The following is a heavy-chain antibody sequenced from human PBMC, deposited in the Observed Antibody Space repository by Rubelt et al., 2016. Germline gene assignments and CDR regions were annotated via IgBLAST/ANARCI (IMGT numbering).Heavy chain of an antibody. V-gene: IGHV3-23*01. J-gene: IGHJ4*02. CDR3: ARALAGIKGPIDY. Sequence: GGSLRLSCAASGLTFSSYAMSWVRQAPGKGLEWVSGISASGYSTYYADSVKGRFTISSDSSKNTLYLQMNSLRAEDTAVYYCARALAGIKGPIDYWGQGTLVTVSS. CDR1: GLTFSSYA. CDR2: ISASGYST. D-gene: IGHD2-21*01.